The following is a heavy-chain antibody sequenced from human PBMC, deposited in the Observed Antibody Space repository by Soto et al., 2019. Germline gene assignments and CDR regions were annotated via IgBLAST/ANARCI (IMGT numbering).Heavy chain of an antibody. D-gene: IGHD1-1*01. Sequence: SETLSLTCTVSGGSIGSSSNYWGWIRQPPGKGLEWIGSIYYSGSTYYNPSLKSRVTISVDTSENQFSLKLSSVTAADTAIYYCATVGTTGTFDYWGQGILVTVSS. CDR1: GGSIGSSSNY. CDR3: ATVGTTGTFDY. CDR2: IYYSGST. V-gene: IGHV4-39*01. J-gene: IGHJ4*02.